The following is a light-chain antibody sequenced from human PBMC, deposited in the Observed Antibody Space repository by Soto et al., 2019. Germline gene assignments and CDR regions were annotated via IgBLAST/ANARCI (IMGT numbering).Light chain of an antibody. Sequence: SYELTQPPSVSVAPGQTARIACGGHNMGSKDVHWYQQKPGQAPVLVVYEDSARPSGIPERFSGSNSGNAATLTISRVEAGDEADYYCHVWDGSSDHVVFGGGTKL. CDR1: NMGSKD. V-gene: IGLV3-21*02. CDR3: HVWDGSSDHVV. J-gene: IGLJ2*01. CDR2: EDS.